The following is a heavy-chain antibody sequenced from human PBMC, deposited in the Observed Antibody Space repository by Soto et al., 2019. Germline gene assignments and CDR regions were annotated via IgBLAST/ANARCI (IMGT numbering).Heavy chain of an antibody. CDR1: GFTFSSYW. Sequence: PGGSLRLSCAASGFTFSSYWMSWVRQAPGKGLEWVANIKQDGSEKYYVDSVKGRFTISRDNAKNSLYLQMNSLRAEDTAVYYCAILGRYFDWLLNTDLVNYYYMDVWGKGTTVTVSS. D-gene: IGHD3-9*01. CDR2: IKQDGSEK. J-gene: IGHJ6*03. V-gene: IGHV3-7*01. CDR3: AILGRYFDWLLNTDLVNYYYMDV.